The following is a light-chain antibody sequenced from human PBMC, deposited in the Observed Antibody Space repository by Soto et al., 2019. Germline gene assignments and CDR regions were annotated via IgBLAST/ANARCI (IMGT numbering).Light chain of an antibody. V-gene: IGKV1-27*01. CDR3: QKYNSAPWT. CDR1: ESASKW. J-gene: IGKJ1*01. Sequence: DIQMTQSPSALSASVGDRVTITCRASESASKWVAWYQQKPGKVPKLLIYAASTLQSGVPSRFSGSGSGTDFTLTISSLQPEDVATYYCQKYNSAPWTFGQGAKVDIK. CDR2: AAS.